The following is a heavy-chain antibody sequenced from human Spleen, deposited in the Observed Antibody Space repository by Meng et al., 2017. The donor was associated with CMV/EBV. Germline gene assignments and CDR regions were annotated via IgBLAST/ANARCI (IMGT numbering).Heavy chain of an antibody. Sequence: GGSLRLSCAASEFTFSNYIMNWVRQAPGKGLEWVSSISSRSTYISYADSVKGRFTVSGDNAKNSLYLQMDSLRAEDTAIYYCARDRGYSHGYAFDYWGQGTLVTVSS. CDR1: EFTFSNYI. CDR3: ARDRGYSHGYAFDY. D-gene: IGHD5-18*01. CDR2: ISSRSTYI. J-gene: IGHJ4*02. V-gene: IGHV3-21*01.